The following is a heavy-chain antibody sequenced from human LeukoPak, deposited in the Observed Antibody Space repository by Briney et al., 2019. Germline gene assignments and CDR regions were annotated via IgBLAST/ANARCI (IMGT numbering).Heavy chain of an antibody. CDR2: IRYDGSNK. V-gene: IGHV3-30*02. D-gene: IGHD2-2*01. J-gene: IGHJ4*02. Sequence: PGGSLRLSCAASGFTFSSYGMHWVRQAPGKGLEWVAFIRYDGSNKYYADFVKGRFTLSRDNSKNPLYLQMNSLTPEDTAVYYCAKVAIVVVPADRFDYWGQGALVTVSS. CDR3: AKVAIVVVPADRFDY. CDR1: GFTFSSYG.